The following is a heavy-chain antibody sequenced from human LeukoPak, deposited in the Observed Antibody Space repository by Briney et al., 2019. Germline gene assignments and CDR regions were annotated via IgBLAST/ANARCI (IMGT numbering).Heavy chain of an antibody. CDR1: GYTFTSYG. J-gene: IGHJ4*02. Sequence: ASVKVSCKASGYTFTSYGISWVRQAPGQGLEWMGWINAYNGNTNYAQKLQGRVTMTTDTSTSTAYMELRSLRSDDTAVYYCARDEGLVVVPAAKVYWGQGTLVTVSS. CDR2: INAYNGNT. V-gene: IGHV1-18*01. D-gene: IGHD2-2*01. CDR3: ARDEGLVVVPAAKVY.